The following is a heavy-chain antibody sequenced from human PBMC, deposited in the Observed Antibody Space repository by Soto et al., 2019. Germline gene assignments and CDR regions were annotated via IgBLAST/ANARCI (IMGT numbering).Heavy chain of an antibody. V-gene: IGHV4-34*01. J-gene: IGHJ6*02. CDR3: ARLRITMIVAPRVIYGMDV. Sequence: SETLSLTCAVYGGSFSDYYWSWIRQPPGKGLEWIGEINRSGSTNYNPSLKSRVTISVDTSKNQFSLKLSSVTAADTAVYYCARLRITMIVAPRVIYGMDVWGQGTTVTVSS. D-gene: IGHD3-22*01. CDR2: INRSGST. CDR1: GGSFSDYY.